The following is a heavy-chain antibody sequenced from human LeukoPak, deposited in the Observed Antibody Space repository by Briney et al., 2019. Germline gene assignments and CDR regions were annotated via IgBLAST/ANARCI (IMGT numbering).Heavy chain of an antibody. D-gene: IGHD2-2*01. J-gene: IGHJ4*02. Sequence: GGSLRLSCAASGFTFTSYAMHWVRQAPGKGPEWVAVISYDGTSKSSADSVQGRFTISRDNSKNTLYLQMNSLRAEDTAVYYCAKHHVVPAENLNLDVDYWGQGTLVTVSS. CDR3: AKHHVVPAENLNLDVDY. V-gene: IGHV3-30*18. CDR2: ISYDGTSK. CDR1: GFTFTSYA.